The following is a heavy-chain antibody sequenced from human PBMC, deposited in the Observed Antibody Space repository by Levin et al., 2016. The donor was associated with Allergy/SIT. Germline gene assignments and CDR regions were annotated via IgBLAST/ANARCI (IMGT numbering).Heavy chain of an antibody. Sequence: WIRQPPGKGLEWISYISSRGSTIYSADSVKGRFTISRDNAKNSLYLQMNSLRAEDTAVYYCVREQFAMDVWGQGTTVTVSS. CDR2: ISSRGSTI. D-gene: IGHD3-10*01. CDR3: VREQFAMDV. J-gene: IGHJ6*02. V-gene: IGHV3-11*01.